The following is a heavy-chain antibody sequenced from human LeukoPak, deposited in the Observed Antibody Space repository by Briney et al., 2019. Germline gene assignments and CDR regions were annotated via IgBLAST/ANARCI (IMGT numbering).Heavy chain of an antibody. D-gene: IGHD3-9*01. V-gene: IGHV1-46*01. CDR3: ARVHYDILTGYTRGNWFDP. CDR1: GYTFTSYY. Sequence: ASVKVSCKASGYTFTSYYMHWVRQAPGQGLEWMGIINPSGGSTSYAQKFQGRVTMTRDMSTSTAYMELSSLRSEDTAVYYCARVHYDILTGYTRGNWFDPWGQGTLVTVSS. CDR2: INPSGGST. J-gene: IGHJ5*02.